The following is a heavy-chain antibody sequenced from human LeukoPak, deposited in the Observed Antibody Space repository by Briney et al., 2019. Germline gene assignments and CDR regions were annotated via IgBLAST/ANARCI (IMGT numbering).Heavy chain of an antibody. CDR2: ISGSGGST. V-gene: IGHV3-23*01. Sequence: HPGGSLRLSCAASGFTFTNYAMNWVRQAPGKGLEWVSAISGSGGSTYYADSVKGRFTVSRDNSKNTLYLQMNSLRAEDTAVYYCALCRWDLRTVVDYWGQGTLVTVSS. CDR1: GFTFTNYA. CDR3: ALCRWDLRTVVDY. J-gene: IGHJ4*02. D-gene: IGHD1-26*01.